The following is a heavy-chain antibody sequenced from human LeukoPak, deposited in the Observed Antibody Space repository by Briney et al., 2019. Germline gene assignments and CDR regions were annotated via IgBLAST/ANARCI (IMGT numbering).Heavy chain of an antibody. J-gene: IGHJ6*03. D-gene: IGHD1-26*01. CDR3: ARGGGSYWRGYYYYYMDV. V-gene: IGHV3-74*01. CDR2: INTDGSST. CDR1: GFTFSSYW. Sequence: GGSLRLSCAASGFTFSSYWMHWVRQAPGKGLVWVSRINTDGSSTSYADSVKGRFTISRDNAKNTLYLQMNSLRAEDTAVYYCARGGGSYWRGYYYYYMDVWGKGTTVTVSS.